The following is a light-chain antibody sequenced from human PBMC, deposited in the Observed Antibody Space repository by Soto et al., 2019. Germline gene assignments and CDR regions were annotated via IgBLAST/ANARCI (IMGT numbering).Light chain of an antibody. CDR3: LQLDSYPRK. Sequence: DIQMTPSPSTLSASVVYRFTITCRASQDISDYLAWYQQKPGKAPELLIYAASTLQSGVPSRFSGSGSGTEFTLTVSSLQPEDFATYYCLQLDSYPRKCGQGTKGDIK. V-gene: IGKV1-9*01. CDR1: QDISDY. J-gene: IGKJ1*01. CDR2: AAS.